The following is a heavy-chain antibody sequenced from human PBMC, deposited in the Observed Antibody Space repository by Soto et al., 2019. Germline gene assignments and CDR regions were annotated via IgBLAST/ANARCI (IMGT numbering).Heavy chain of an antibody. CDR2: ISYDGSQK. Sequence: QVQLVESGGGVVQPGRSLRLSCAASGFTFRAFAMHWVRQAPGKGLEWVAIISYDGSQKYYTDSVKGRFTISRDNSKNTLILQMNSLRGEDAAIYYCTREQFYGMDVWGQGTTVTVSS. V-gene: IGHV3-30-3*01. CDR3: TREQFYGMDV. D-gene: IGHD6-19*01. J-gene: IGHJ6*02. CDR1: GFTFRAFA.